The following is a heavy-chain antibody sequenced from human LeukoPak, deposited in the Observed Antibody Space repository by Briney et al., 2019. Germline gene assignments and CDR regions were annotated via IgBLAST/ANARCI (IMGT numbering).Heavy chain of an antibody. V-gene: IGHV4-59*08. CDR1: GGSMSSNY. Sequence: PSETLSLTCTVSGGSMSSNYWSWIRQPPGKGLEWIGYIYNSGTIYYSGSTNYNPSLLSRVTISVDTSKNQFSLKLRSVTAADTAVYYCARDRGATSDLDAFDIWGQGTMVTVSS. J-gene: IGHJ3*02. D-gene: IGHD3-10*01. CDR2: IYNSGTIYYSGST. CDR3: ARDRGATSDLDAFDI.